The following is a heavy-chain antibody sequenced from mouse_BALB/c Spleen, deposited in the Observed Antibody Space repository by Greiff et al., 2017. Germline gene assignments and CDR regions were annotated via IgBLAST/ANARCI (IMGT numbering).Heavy chain of an antibody. V-gene: IGHV3-2*02. CDR3: ARWCITTVVARYYFDY. J-gene: IGHJ2*01. D-gene: IGHD1-1*01. CDR2: ISYSGST. Sequence: EVKLMESGPGLVKPSQSLSLTCTVTGYSITSDYAWNWIRQFPGNKLEWMGYISYSGSTSYNPSLKSRISITRDTSKNQFFLQLNSVTTEDTATYYCARWCITTVVARYYFDYWGQGTTLTVSS. CDR1: GYSITSDYA.